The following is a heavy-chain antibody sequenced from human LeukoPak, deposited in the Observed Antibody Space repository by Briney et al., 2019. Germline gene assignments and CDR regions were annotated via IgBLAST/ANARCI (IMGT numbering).Heavy chain of an antibody. CDR3: ATTSTLYDYVWGSYYVY. Sequence: ASVKVSCKVSGYTLTEVSMHWVRQAPGKGLEWMGGFDPEDGETIYAQKFQGRVTMTEDTSTDTAYMELSSLRSEDTAVYYCATTSTLYDYVWGSYYVYWGQGTLVTVSS. D-gene: IGHD3-16*01. CDR2: FDPEDGET. V-gene: IGHV1-24*01. J-gene: IGHJ4*02. CDR1: GYTLTEVS.